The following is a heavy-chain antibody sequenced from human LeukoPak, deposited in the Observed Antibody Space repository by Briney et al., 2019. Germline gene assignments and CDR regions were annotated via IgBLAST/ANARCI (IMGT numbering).Heavy chain of an antibody. D-gene: IGHD3-22*01. J-gene: IGHJ4*02. CDR1: SGSLSGHS. Sequence: NTSETLSLTCSVSSGSLSGHSWTWIRQPPGKGLEWIGYIYYSESPSYSPSLKSRVTISADTSRSQFSLQLTSVTPADTAVYYCARGSLYDSSGYYWDYWGQGSLVTVSS. CDR3: ARGSLYDSSGYYWDY. CDR2: IYYSESP. V-gene: IGHV4-59*11.